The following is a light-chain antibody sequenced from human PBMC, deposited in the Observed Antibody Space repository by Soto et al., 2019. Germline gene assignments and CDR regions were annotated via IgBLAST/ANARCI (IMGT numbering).Light chain of an antibody. V-gene: IGLV1-44*01. J-gene: IGLJ2*01. CDR3: AAWDGSLNGVL. CDR1: SSSIGTNT. Sequence: QSVLTQPPSASGTPGQRVTISCSGGSSSIGTNTVNWYQQLPGTAPTLLIYTDDQRPQGVPDRFSGSKSGTSASLAISGLQSEDEADYYCAAWDGSLNGVLFGGGTKLTVL. CDR2: TDD.